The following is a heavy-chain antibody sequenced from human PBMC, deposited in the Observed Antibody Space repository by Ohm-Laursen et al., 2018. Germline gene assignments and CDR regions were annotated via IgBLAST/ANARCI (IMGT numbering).Heavy chain of an antibody. D-gene: IGHD3-9*01. CDR2: INWNSGDI. J-gene: IGHJ6*02. CDR3: AKDSRYGGSYYYGMDV. Sequence: SLRLSCSATGFTFGNYAMHWVRQAPGKGLEWVATINWNSGDIGYGDSVKGRFTISRDNAKNSLYLQMNSLRAEDTALYYCAKDSRYGGSYYYGMDVWGQGTTVTVSS. CDR1: GFTFGNYA. V-gene: IGHV3-9*01.